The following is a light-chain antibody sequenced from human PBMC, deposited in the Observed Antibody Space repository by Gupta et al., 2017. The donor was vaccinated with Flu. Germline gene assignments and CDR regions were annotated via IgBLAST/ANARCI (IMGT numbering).Light chain of an antibody. Sequence: QSVLTQPPSVSGAQGQRVTISCTGGRSNIGAGHDVHWYQQVPGTAPKLLIYGDNSRPSGVPDRFSGSKSGTSASLAITGLKAEDEADFYCQSYDDSLTAYVFGSGTKVTVL. CDR2: GDN. CDR3: QSYDDSLTAYV. J-gene: IGLJ1*01. V-gene: IGLV1-40*01. CDR1: RSNIGAGHD.